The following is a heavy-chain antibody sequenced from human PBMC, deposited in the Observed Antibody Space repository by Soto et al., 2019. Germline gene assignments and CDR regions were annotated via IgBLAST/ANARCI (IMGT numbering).Heavy chain of an antibody. J-gene: IGHJ6*02. CDR3: ARWGRYCSGGSRSTLYYYYYYGMDV. V-gene: IGHV1-69*06. CDR2: IIPIFGTA. Sequence: VKVSCKASGATFSSYAISWVRHAPGQGLKWMGGIIPIFGTANYAQKFQGRVTITADKSTSTAYMELSSLRSEDTAVYYCARWGRYCSGGSRSTLYYYYYYGMDVWGQGTTVTVFS. D-gene: IGHD2-15*01. CDR1: GATFSSYA.